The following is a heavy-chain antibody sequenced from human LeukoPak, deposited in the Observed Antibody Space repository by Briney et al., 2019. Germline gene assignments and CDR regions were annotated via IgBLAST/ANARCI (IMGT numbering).Heavy chain of an antibody. Sequence: GRSLRLSCAASGFIFNNYGMHWVRQAPGKGLEWVAVISYDGSNKNYADSMKGRFTISRDSSKSTVYLQMNSLRVEDTAVYYCAKDWAPYCGGDCYFNYWGQGTLVTVSS. CDR1: GFIFNNYG. CDR2: ISYDGSNK. J-gene: IGHJ4*02. CDR3: AKDWAPYCGGDCYFNY. D-gene: IGHD2-21*02. V-gene: IGHV3-30*18.